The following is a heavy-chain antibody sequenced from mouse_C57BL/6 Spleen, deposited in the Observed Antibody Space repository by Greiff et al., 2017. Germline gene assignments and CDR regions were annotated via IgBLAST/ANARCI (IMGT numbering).Heavy chain of an antibody. CDR1: GYYITSGYY. J-gene: IGHJ2*01. V-gene: IGHV3-6*01. CDR2: IRYDGSN. CDR3: ASHYDYAGGPFDY. Sequence: EVKLQQSGPGLVKPSQSLSLTCSATGYYITSGYYCNWIRQFPGNKLECMGYIRYDGSNNYNPSLQNRISITRDTSYNQFFLKLDSVTTEDTATYYYASHYDYAGGPFDYWGQGTTLTVSS. D-gene: IGHD2-4*01.